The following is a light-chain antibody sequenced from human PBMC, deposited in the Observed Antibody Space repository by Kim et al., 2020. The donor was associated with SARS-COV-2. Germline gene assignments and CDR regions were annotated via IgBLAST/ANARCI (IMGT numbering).Light chain of an antibody. V-gene: IGLV3-1*01. CDR2: QDS. CDR3: QAWDSSTAVV. CDR1: KLGDKY. J-gene: IGLJ2*01. Sequence: VSPGQTASITCSGNKLGDKYACWYQQKPGQSPVLVIYQDSKRPSGIPERFSGSNSGNTATLTISGTQAMDEADYYCQAWDSSTAVVFGGGTQLTVL.